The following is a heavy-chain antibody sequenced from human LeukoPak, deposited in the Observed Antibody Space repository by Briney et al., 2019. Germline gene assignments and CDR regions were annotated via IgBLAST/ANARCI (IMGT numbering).Heavy chain of an antibody. CDR3: ARDRSILTGYYDY. CDR1: GFTFSSYG. CDR2: IWYDGSNK. J-gene: IGHJ4*02. Sequence: GGSLRLSCAASGFTFSSYGMHWVRQAPGKGLEWVAVIWYDGSNKYYADSVKGRFTISRDNSKNTLYLQMNSLRAEDTAVYYCARDRSILTGYYDYWGQGTLVTVSS. V-gene: IGHV3-33*01. D-gene: IGHD3-9*01.